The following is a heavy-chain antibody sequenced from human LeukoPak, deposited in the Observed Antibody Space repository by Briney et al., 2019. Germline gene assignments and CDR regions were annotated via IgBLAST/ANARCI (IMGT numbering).Heavy chain of an antibody. J-gene: IGHJ4*02. D-gene: IGHD4-17*01. CDR1: GFTFSDEY. CDR3: ARDPFMTTGWGIDY. V-gene: IGHV3-11*01. CDR2: ISCSGNII. Sequence: PGGSLRLSCAASGFTFSDEYMNWIRQAPGKGLEWVSYISCSGNIIYYADSVKGRFTISRDNARNSLYLQMNSLRAEDTAVYYCARDPFMTTGWGIDYWGQGTLVTVSS.